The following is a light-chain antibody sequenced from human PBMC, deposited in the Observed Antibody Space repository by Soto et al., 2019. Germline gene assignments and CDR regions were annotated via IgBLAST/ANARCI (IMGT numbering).Light chain of an antibody. CDR2: RDN. Sequence: QSVLTQPPSASGAPGQRVTISCSRSSSNVGINYVYWYQQLPGTAPKLLIYRDNQRPSGVPDRFSGSKSGTSASLAISGLRSEDEADYYCTAWDDSLRGRVFGGGTKLTVL. CDR3: TAWDDSLRGRV. J-gene: IGLJ2*01. V-gene: IGLV1-47*01. CDR1: SSNVGINY.